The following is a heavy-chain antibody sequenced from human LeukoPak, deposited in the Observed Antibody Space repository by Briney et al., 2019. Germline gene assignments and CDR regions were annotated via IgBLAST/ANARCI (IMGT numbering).Heavy chain of an antibody. J-gene: IGHJ3*02. CDR3: ARGWCGYLDAFDI. CDR1: GGTFSSYA. Sequence: SVKVSCKASGGTFSSYAISWVRQAPGQGLEWMGGIIPIFGTANYAQKFQGRVTITTDESTSTAYMELSSLRSEDTAVYYCARGWCGYLDAFDIWGQGTMVTVSS. D-gene: IGHD3-3*01. CDR2: IIPIFGTA. V-gene: IGHV1-69*05.